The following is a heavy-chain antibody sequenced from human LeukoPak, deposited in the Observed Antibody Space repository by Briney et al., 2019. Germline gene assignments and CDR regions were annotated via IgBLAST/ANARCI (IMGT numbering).Heavy chain of an antibody. D-gene: IGHD6-13*01. CDR3: ARDHGIASEGTVGYFDS. CDR1: GFTFSNYV. V-gene: IGHV3-23*01. Sequence: GGSLRLSCAASGFTFSNYVMNWVRQAPGKGLEWVSTISGSGGRTNYADSVKGRFTISRDSSKNSLFLQMDSLRVADTAIYYCARDHGIASEGTVGYFDSWGQGTLVTVSS. CDR2: ISGSGGRT. J-gene: IGHJ4*02.